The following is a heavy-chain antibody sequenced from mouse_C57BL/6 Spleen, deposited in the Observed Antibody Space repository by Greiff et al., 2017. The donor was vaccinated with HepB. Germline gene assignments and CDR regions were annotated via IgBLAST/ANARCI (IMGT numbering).Heavy chain of an antibody. J-gene: IGHJ4*01. V-gene: IGHV5-17*01. Sequence: EVKVVESGGGLVKPGGSLKLSCAASGFTFSDYGMHWVRQAPEKGLEWVAYISSGSSTIYYADTVKGRFTISRDNAKNTLFLQMTSLRSEDTAMYYCARAITTVVAPYYAMDYWGQGTSVTVSS. D-gene: IGHD1-1*01. CDR3: ARAITTVVAPYYAMDY. CDR2: ISSGSSTI. CDR1: GFTFSDYG.